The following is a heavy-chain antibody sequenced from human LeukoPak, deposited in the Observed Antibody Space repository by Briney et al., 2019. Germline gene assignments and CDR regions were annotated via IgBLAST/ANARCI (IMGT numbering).Heavy chain of an antibody. D-gene: IGHD6-13*01. CDR3: ARMGGGYSSSWYLNTPGDYFDY. V-gene: IGHV4-31*03. Sequence: SQTLSLTCTVSGGSISSGGYYWSWIRQHPGKGLEWIGYIYYSGSTYYNPSLKSRVTISVDTSKNQFSLKLSSVTAADTAVYYCARMGGGYSSSWYLNTPGDYFDYWGQGTLVTVSS. J-gene: IGHJ4*02. CDR1: GGSISSGGYY. CDR2: IYYSGST.